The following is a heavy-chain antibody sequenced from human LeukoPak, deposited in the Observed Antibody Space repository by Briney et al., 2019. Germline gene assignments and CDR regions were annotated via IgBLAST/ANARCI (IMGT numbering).Heavy chain of an antibody. D-gene: IGHD3-10*01. CDR1: GGSFSGYY. J-gene: IGHJ4*02. CDR2: INHSGST. CDR3: ARAWSVLLWFGELSYFDY. V-gene: IGHV4-34*01. Sequence: SETLSLTCAVYGGSFSGYYWSWVRQPPGKGLEWIGEINHSGSTNYNPSLKSRVTISVDTSKNQFSLKLSSVTAADTAVYYCARAWSVLLWFGELSYFDYWGQGTLVTVSS.